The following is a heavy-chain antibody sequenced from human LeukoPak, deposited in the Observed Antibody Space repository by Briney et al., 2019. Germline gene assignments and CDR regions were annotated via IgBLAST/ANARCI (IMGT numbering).Heavy chain of an antibody. D-gene: IGHD2-21*02. V-gene: IGHV4-39*07. J-gene: IGHJ3*02. CDR3: ARFSRITWGDWGDAFDI. Sequence: SETLSLTCTVSGGSISSSSYYWGWIRQSPGKGLEWIGEIDDGGNTNYNPSLMSRVIVSMEKSKKQFSLVMRSVAAADTAVYYCARFSRITWGDWGDAFDIWGQGTTVIVSS. CDR1: GGSISSSSYY. CDR2: IDDGGNT.